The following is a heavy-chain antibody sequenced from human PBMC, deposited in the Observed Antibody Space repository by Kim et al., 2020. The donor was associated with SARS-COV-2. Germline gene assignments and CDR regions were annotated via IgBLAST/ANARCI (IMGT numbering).Heavy chain of an antibody. CDR2: ISSGGYET. J-gene: IGHJ2*01. Sequence: GGSLRLSCAGSGFNFPVYWMYWVRQAPGKGLEWVAHISSGGYETTYADSVKGRISISRDNARNTLYLQIDSLRADDTAVYYCVRERGQRVAINLW. V-gene: IGHV3-74*01. CDR1: GFNFPVYW. CDR3: VRERGQRVAINL. D-gene: IGHD2-21*01.